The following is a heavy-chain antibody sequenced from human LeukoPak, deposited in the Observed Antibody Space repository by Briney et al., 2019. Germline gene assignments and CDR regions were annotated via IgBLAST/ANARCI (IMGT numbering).Heavy chain of an antibody. D-gene: IGHD2-2*02. V-gene: IGHV1-69*13. Sequence: ASVKVSCKASGGTFSSYAISWVRQAPGRGLEWMGGIIPIFGTANYAQKFQGRVTITADESTSTAYMELSSLRSEDTAVYFCARDPASYTNSHREGVYWGQGTLVTVSS. CDR3: ARDPASYTNSHREGVY. J-gene: IGHJ4*02. CDR1: GGTFSSYA. CDR2: IIPIFGTA.